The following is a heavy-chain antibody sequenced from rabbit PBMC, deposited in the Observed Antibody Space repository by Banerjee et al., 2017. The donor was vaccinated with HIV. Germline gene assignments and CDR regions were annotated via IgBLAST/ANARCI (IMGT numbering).Heavy chain of an antibody. CDR3: ARDGYGDYGLDL. Sequence: QSLEESGGDLVKPEGSLTLTCTASGFSFSSSYYICWVRQAPGKGLEWIACIYAGRSGRTYYANWAKGRFTISKTSSTTVTLQMTSLTAADTATYFCARDGYGDYGLDLWGPGTLVTVS. CDR1: GFSFSSSYY. V-gene: IGHV1S40*01. D-gene: IGHD2-1*01. J-gene: IGHJ3*01. CDR2: IYAGRSGRT.